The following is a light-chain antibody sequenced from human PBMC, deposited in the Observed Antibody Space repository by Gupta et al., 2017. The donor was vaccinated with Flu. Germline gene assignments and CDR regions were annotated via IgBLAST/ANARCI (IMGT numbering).Light chain of an antibody. Sequence: DIVMTQSPDSLAVSLGERATINCKSSQNILYNSNNKNYLAWYQQKPGQSPKLLIYWASARESGVPDRFSGSGSETEFTLTITNLQAEDVAVYYCQQYYGTPYNFGQGTKLEIK. CDR1: QNILYNSNNKNY. CDR2: WAS. J-gene: IGKJ2*01. CDR3: QQYYGTPYN. V-gene: IGKV4-1*01.